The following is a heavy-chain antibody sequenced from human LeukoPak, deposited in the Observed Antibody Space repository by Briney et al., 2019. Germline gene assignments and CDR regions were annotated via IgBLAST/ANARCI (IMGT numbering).Heavy chain of an antibody. D-gene: IGHD1-26*01. CDR3: AGTMSTGAGIDS. J-gene: IGHJ4*02. CDR1: GFTFSNYA. Sequence: GGSLRLSCAASGFTFSNYAMSWVRQAAGKGLEWVSAISGSGGSTYYADSVKGRFTVSRDNSQNTAFLQMSSLRAEDTAVYYCAGTMSTGAGIDSWGQGTLVTVSS. V-gene: IGHV3-23*01. CDR2: ISGSGGST.